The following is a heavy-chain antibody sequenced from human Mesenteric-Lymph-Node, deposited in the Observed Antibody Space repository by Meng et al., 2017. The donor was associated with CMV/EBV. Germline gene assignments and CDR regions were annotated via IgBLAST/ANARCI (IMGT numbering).Heavy chain of an antibody. CDR2: IKSITNGGTT. V-gene: IGHV3-15*01. CDR1: GFTFSNAW. J-gene: IGHJ4*02. Sequence: GESLKISCASSGFTFSNAWMSLGRPAPGKGLEWVGRIKSITNGGTTDYAAPVKGRFTITRDDSTNTPYLQMNSLKTEDTAVYYCTTDLISEYYYDSSGYSHKDYWGQGTLVTVSS. CDR3: TTDLISEYYYDSSGYSHKDY. D-gene: IGHD3-22*01.